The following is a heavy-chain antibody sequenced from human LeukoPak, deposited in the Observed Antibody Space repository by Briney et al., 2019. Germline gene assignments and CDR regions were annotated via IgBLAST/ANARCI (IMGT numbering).Heavy chain of an antibody. J-gene: IGHJ4*02. CDR2: ISGSGGST. Sequence: GGSLRLSCAASRFTFSRYAMSWVRQAPGKGLEWVSAISGSGGSTYYADSVEGRFTISRDNSKNTLYLQMNSLRAEDTAVYYCAKEGGYYYESSGYYFDYWGQGTLVTVSS. CDR3: AKEGGYYYESSGYYFDY. D-gene: IGHD3-22*01. V-gene: IGHV3-23*01. CDR1: RFTFSRYA.